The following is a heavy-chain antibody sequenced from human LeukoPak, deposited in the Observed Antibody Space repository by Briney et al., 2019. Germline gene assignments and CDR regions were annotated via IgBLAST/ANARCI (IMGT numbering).Heavy chain of an antibody. Sequence: AASVTVSCKVSGYTLTELSMHWVRQAPGKGLEWMGGFDPEDGETIYAQKFQGRVTMTEDTSTDTAYMELSSLRSEDTAVYYCATGRFVVTAPYHPLGAFDIWGQGTMVAVSS. CDR1: GYTLTELS. D-gene: IGHD2-21*02. CDR2: FDPEDGET. J-gene: IGHJ3*02. V-gene: IGHV1-24*01. CDR3: ATGRFVVTAPYHPLGAFDI.